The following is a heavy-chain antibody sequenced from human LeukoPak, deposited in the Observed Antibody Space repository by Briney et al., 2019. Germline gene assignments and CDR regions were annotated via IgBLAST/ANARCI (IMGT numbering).Heavy chain of an antibody. V-gene: IGHV3-48*03. CDR1: GFTFSSYE. J-gene: IGHJ5*02. D-gene: IGHD5-18*01. Sequence: GGSLRLSCAASGFTFSSYEMNWVRQAPGKGLEWVSYISSSGSTIYYADSVKGRFTISRDNAKNSLYLQMDSLRVEDTAVYYCARDFYNYGYVNWFDPWGQGTLVTVSS. CDR2: ISSSGSTI. CDR3: ARDFYNYGYVNWFDP.